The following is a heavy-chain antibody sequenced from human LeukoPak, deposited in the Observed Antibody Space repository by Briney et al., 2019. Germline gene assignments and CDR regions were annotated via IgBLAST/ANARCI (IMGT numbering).Heavy chain of an antibody. CDR2: IYYSGST. CDR3: ARQDRIAVAGIGY. CDR1: GGSISSYY. D-gene: IGHD6-19*01. Sequence: SETLSLTCTVSGGSISSYYWSWIRQPPGKGLEWIGSIYYSGSTYYNPSLKSRVTISVDTSKNQFSLKLSSLTAADTAVYYCARQDRIAVAGIGYWGQGTLVTVSS. V-gene: IGHV4-59*08. J-gene: IGHJ4*02.